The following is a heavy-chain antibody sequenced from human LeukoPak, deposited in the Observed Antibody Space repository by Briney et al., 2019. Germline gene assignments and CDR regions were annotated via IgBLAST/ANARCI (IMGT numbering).Heavy chain of an antibody. CDR1: GFSVSSYY. J-gene: IGHJ4*02. V-gene: IGHV3-53*01. CDR3: ARLADYGGVSGPHYFDS. D-gene: IGHD4-23*01. CDR2: IYTAQST. Sequence: PGGSLRLSCAASGFSVSSYYVTWVRQAPGKGLEWVSAIYTAQSTNYADSVKGQFTISRDTSKNIVFLQMNNLRAADTAVYYCARLADYGGVSGPHYFDSWGQGTLVTVSS.